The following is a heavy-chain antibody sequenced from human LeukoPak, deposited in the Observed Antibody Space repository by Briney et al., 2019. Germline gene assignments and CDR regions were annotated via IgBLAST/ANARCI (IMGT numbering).Heavy chain of an antibody. CDR2: IHEDGSDK. Sequence: QPGGSLRLSCAASGFTFSSYAMSWVRQAPGKGLEWVANIHEDGSDKYYADSVKGRFAISRDNSKNTLNLQMTSLRAEDTAVYYCARVSEDYSSGWYEEYFQYWGQGTLVIVSS. CDR3: ARVSEDYSSGWYEEYFQY. J-gene: IGHJ1*01. CDR1: GFTFSSYA. D-gene: IGHD6-19*01. V-gene: IGHV3-7*02.